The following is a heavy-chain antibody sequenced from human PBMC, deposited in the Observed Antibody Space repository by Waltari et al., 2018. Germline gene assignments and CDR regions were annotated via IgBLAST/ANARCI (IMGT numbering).Heavy chain of an antibody. V-gene: IGHV4-38-2*01. CDR2: IYHSGRT. D-gene: IGHD6-13*01. CDR1: GYSISSGYY. CDR3: ARRAAIAATGPTYYMDV. Sequence: QVQLQESGPGLVKPSETLSLTCAVSGYSISSGYYWGWIRQPPGQGLEWIGSIYHSGRTNYNPALKSRVTISVDTSKNQCSLKLCSVTAADTAVYYCARRAAIAATGPTYYMDVWGKGTTVTVSS. J-gene: IGHJ6*03.